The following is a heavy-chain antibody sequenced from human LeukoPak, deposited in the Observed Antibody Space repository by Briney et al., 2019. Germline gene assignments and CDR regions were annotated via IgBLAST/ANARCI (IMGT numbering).Heavy chain of an antibody. CDR3: ARDSWNYGLLDS. J-gene: IGHJ4*02. CDR2: IWYDGSNK. Sequence: PGGSLRLSCAASRLTFSTYGIHCVRQAPGKGLEWVAVIWYDGSNKYYADSVKGRFNISRDNSKNTLYLQMNSLRAEDTAVYYCARDSWNYGLLDSWGQGTLVTVSS. D-gene: IGHD1-7*01. CDR1: RLTFSTYG. V-gene: IGHV3-33*01.